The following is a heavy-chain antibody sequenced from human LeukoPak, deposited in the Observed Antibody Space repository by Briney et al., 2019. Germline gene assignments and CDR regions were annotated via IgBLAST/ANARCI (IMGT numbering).Heavy chain of an antibody. D-gene: IGHD2-15*01. V-gene: IGHV3-30*02. CDR2: IRYDGGSK. CDR1: GFIFSSYG. CDR3: GKDASGTVPS. Sequence: GGSLSLSCDASGFIFSSYGMYWVRQAPGKGLEWVAFIRYDGGSKHYADSVKGRFTISRDNSDNTLYLQMNSLRADDTAVYYCGKDASGTVPSWGQGTLVIVSS. J-gene: IGHJ5*02.